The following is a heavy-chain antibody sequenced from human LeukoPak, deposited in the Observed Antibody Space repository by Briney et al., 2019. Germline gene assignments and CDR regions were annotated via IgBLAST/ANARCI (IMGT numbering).Heavy chain of an antibody. CDR2: IYYSGST. V-gene: IGHV4-39*01. D-gene: IGHD5-12*01. CDR1: GGSISSSSYY. CDR3: ARQYGGYNGNFDY. Sequence: SETLPLTCTVSGGSISSSSYYWGWIRQPPGKGLEWIGSIYYSGSTYYNPSLKSRVTISVDTSKNQFSLKLSSVTAADTAVYYCARQYGGYNGNFDYWGQGTLVTVSS. J-gene: IGHJ4*02.